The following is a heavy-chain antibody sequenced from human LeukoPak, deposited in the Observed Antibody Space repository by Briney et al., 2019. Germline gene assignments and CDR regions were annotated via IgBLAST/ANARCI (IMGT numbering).Heavy chain of an antibody. V-gene: IGHV5-10-1*01. Sequence: GESLQISCKGSGYSFTSYWISWVRPMPGKGLEWMGRIDPSDSYTNYSPSFQGHVTISADKSISTAYLQWSSLKASDTAMYYCARQASSGFLPLSYGMDVWGKGTTVTVSS. CDR3: ARQASSGFLPLSYGMDV. CDR2: IDPSDSYT. CDR1: GYSFTSYW. J-gene: IGHJ6*04. D-gene: IGHD5-12*01.